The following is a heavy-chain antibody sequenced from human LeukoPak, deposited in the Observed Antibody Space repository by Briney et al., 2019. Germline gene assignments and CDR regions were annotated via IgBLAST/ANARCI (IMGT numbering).Heavy chain of an antibody. V-gene: IGHV1-69*13. CDR2: IIPIFGTA. D-gene: IGHD5-18*01. J-gene: IGHJ4*02. CDR3: ARRKYSYGYTIDY. CDR1: GGTFSSYA. Sequence: ASVKVSCKASGGTFSSYAISWVRQAPGQGLEWMGGIIPIFGTANYAQKFQGRVTITADESTSTAYMELSSLGSEDTAVYYCARRKYSYGYTIDYWGQGTLVTVSS.